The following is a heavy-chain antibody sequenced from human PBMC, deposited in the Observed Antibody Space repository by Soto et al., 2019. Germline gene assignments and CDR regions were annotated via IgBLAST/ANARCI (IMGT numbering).Heavy chain of an antibody. CDR3: ARDDLPFNYYDSSGQSGY. CDR2: ISAYNGNT. Sequence: ASVKVSCKASGYTFTSYHISWVRQAPGQGLEWMGWISAYNGNTNYAQKLQGRVTMTTDTSTSTAYMELRSLRSDDTAVYYCARDDLPFNYYDSSGQSGYWGQGTQVTVSS. CDR1: GYTFTSYH. D-gene: IGHD3-22*01. V-gene: IGHV1-18*01. J-gene: IGHJ4*02.